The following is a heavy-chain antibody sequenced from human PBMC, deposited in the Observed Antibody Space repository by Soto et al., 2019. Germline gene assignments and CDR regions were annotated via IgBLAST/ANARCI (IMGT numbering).Heavy chain of an antibody. D-gene: IGHD6-19*01. V-gene: IGHV4-39*01. J-gene: IGHJ4*02. Sequence: SETLSLTCTVSGGSISSSSYYWGWIRQPPGKGLEWIGSIYYSGSTYYNPSLKSRVTISVDTSKNQFSLKLSSVTAADTAVYYCARLEPGIAVAVDYWGQGTLVTVSS. CDR3: ARLEPGIAVAVDY. CDR1: GGSISSSSYY. CDR2: IYYSGST.